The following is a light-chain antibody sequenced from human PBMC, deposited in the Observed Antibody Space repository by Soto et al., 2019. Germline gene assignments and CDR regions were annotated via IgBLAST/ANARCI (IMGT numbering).Light chain of an antibody. CDR3: QQYDNLLRFT. CDR1: QDISNY. V-gene: IGKV1-33*01. J-gene: IGKJ3*01. Sequence: DIQMTQSPSSLSASVGDRVTITCQASQDISNYLNWYQQKPGKAPKLLIYDASNFETGVPPRFSGSGSGTDFTFTISSLQPEDIATYYCQQYDNLLRFTFGPGTKVDIK. CDR2: DAS.